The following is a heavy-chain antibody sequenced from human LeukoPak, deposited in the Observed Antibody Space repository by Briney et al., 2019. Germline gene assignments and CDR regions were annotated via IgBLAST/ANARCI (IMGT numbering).Heavy chain of an antibody. V-gene: IGHV4-34*01. Sequence: NPSETLSLTCAVYGGSFSGYYWSWIRQPPGKGLEWIGEINHSGSTNYNPSLKSRVTISVDTSKNQFSLKLSSVTAADTAVYYCARAGVAGPIDYWGQGTLVTVSS. CDR1: GGSFSGYY. CDR3: ARAGVAGPIDY. D-gene: IGHD6-19*01. CDR2: INHSGST. J-gene: IGHJ4*02.